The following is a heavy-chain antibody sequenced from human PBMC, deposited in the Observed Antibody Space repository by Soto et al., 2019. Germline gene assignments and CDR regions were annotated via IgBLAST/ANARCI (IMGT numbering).Heavy chain of an antibody. D-gene: IGHD6-13*01. Sequence: GGSLRLSCAASGFTFSSYGMHWVRQAPGKGLEWVAVIWYDGSKIYYADSVKGRFTISRDNSKSTLYLQMNSLRAEDTAVYYCARPLEQHQLGFGMDVWGQGSPVTVSS. CDR3: ARPLEQHQLGFGMDV. CDR2: IWYDGSKI. CDR1: GFTFSSYG. J-gene: IGHJ6*01. V-gene: IGHV3-33*01.